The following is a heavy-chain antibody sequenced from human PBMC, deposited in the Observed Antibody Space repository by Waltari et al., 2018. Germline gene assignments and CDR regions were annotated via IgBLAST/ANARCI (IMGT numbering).Heavy chain of an antibody. CDR2: INPNNGGT. Sequence: QVQLVQSGAEVKKPGASVTVSCKASGYTFNDYYIPWVRQAPGQGLEWMGWINPNNGGTNYAQKFQGRVTMTRDTSANTAYMELSSLRSDDTAMYYCARDPCSSPDCYGAGDYWGQGTLVTISS. D-gene: IGHD2-2*01. V-gene: IGHV1-2*02. CDR3: ARDPCSSPDCYGAGDY. J-gene: IGHJ4*02. CDR1: GYTFNDYY.